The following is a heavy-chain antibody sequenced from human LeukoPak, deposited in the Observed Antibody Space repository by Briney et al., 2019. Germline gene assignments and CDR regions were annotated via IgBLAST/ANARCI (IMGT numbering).Heavy chain of an antibody. D-gene: IGHD1-26*01. CDR1: GYTFTSYG. J-gene: IGHJ6*02. CDR3: ATDLGRRATKGGYYYYYYGMDV. CDR2: ISAYNGNT. Sequence: GASVKVSCKASGYTFTSYGISWVRQAPGQGLEWMGWISAYNGNTNYAQKFQGRVTMTEDTSTDTAYMELSSLRSEDTAVYYCATDLGRRATKGGYYYYYYGMDVWGQGTTVTVSS. V-gene: IGHV1-18*01.